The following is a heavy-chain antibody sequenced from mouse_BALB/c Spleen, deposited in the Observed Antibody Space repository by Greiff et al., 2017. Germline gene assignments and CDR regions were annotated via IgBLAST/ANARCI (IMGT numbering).Heavy chain of an antibody. Sequence: LQQPGAELVKPGASVKMSCKASGYTFTSYNMHWVKQTPGQGLEWIGAIYPGNGDTSYNQKFKGKATLTADKSSSTAYMQLSSLTSEDAAVYYCARWGDGSPDYWGQGTSVTVSS. D-gene: IGHD2-3*01. CDR1: GYTFTSYN. J-gene: IGHJ4*01. V-gene: IGHV1-12*01. CDR2: IYPGNGDT. CDR3: ARWGDGSPDY.